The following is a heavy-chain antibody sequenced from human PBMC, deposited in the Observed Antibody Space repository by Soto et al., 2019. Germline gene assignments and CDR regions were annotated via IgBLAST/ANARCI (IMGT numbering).Heavy chain of an antibody. CDR3: DGVSAVTEQVDHVDS. D-gene: IGHD2-21*02. J-gene: IGHJ4*02. V-gene: IGHV3-73*01. CDR1: GFTFSAAS. Sequence: EVHLVESGGGLVQPGGSLKLACTASGFTFSAASVHWVRQPSGKGLEWVGRVRRNADRLPAIYAASVNGRFIISRDDSTSRADLHMNSMQPEDSAVYLCDGVSAVTEQVDHVDSWGQGTLVTVSS. CDR2: VRRNADRLPA.